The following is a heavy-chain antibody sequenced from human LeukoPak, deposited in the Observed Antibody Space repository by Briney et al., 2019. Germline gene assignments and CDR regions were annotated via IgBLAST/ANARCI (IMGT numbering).Heavy chain of an antibody. CDR1: GYTFTSYG. CDR3: ARGGYYYGSGTPGGAFDI. Sequence: ASVKVSCKASGYTFTSYGISWVRQAPGQGLEWMGWISAYNGNTNYAQKLQGRVTMTTDTSTSTAYMELRSLRSDDTAVYYCARGGYYYGSGTPGGAFDIWGQGTMVTVSS. J-gene: IGHJ3*02. V-gene: IGHV1-18*01. CDR2: ISAYNGNT. D-gene: IGHD3-10*01.